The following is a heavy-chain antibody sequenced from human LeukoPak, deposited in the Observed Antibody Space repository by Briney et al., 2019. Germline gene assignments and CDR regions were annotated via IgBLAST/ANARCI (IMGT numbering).Heavy chain of an antibody. D-gene: IGHD2-15*01. Sequence: GGSLRLSCAASGFTVSTNYMSWVRQAPGKGLEWVSVIYSGGSTSYADSVKGRFTISRDNSKNTLYLQMNSLRAEDTAVYYCAGVRYGNWFDPWGQGTLVTVSS. J-gene: IGHJ5*02. CDR2: IYSGGST. V-gene: IGHV3-53*01. CDR1: GFTVSTNY. CDR3: AGVRYGNWFDP.